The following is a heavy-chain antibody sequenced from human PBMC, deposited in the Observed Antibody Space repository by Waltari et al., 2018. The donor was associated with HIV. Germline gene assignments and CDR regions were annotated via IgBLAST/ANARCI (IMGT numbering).Heavy chain of an antibody. J-gene: IGHJ4*02. Sequence: QVQLQESGPGLVKPSETLSLPCTVSGGSVSSENYYWTWIRQPPGKGLEWVGYIYYTGSTTCSPSLQSRATISLDTSKNQFSLRLTSVTAADTAVYYCARATYSSGCHDSWGQGTLVTVSS. CDR3: ARATYSSGCHDS. V-gene: IGHV4-61*01. D-gene: IGHD6-19*01. CDR2: IYYTGST. CDR1: GGSVSSENYY.